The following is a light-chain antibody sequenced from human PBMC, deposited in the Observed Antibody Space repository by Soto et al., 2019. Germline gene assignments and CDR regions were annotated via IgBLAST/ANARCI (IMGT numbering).Light chain of an antibody. V-gene: IGKV3-20*01. CDR2: DAS. CDR1: PSVRSNY. CDR3: QQYGNSPFT. Sequence: EIVLTQSPGTLSLSPGEGATLSCRASPSVRSNYLAWYQQKPGQAPRLLIYDASSRATGIPDRFSGSGSGTDFTLTISRLEPEDFAVYYCQQYGNSPFTFGRGTKLEIK. J-gene: IGKJ2*01.